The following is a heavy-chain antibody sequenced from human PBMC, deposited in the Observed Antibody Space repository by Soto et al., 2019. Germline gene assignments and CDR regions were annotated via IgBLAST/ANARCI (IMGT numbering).Heavy chain of an antibody. CDR3: AKDRGPASTIARPKYFQH. Sequence: QVQVAESGGGVVQPGRSLRLSCAASGFPFNNYGMHWVRQAPGKGLEWVAGTSYDGSNTYYSDSVKGRFTISRDNSMNMMYLQMFSLRIEDTAVYYCAKDRGPASTIARPKYFQHWGQGTLVTVSS. CDR1: GFPFNNYG. D-gene: IGHD6-6*01. V-gene: IGHV3-30*18. CDR2: TSYDGSNT. J-gene: IGHJ1*01.